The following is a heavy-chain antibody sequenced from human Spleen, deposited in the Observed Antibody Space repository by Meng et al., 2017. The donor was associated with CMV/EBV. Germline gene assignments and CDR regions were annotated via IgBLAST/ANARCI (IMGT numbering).Heavy chain of an antibody. Sequence: SLKISCAASGFTFDDYAMHWVRQAPGKGLEWVSGISWNSGSIGYADSVKGRFTISRDNAKNSLYLQMNSLRAEDTALYYCASSIAAIGMFAAYYFDYWGQGTLVTVSS. J-gene: IGHJ4*02. V-gene: IGHV3-9*01. D-gene: IGHD6-13*01. CDR3: ASSIAAIGMFAAYYFDY. CDR1: GFTFDDYA. CDR2: ISWNSGSI.